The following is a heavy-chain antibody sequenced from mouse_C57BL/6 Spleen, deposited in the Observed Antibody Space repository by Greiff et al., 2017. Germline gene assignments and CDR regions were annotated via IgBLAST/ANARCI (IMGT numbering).Heavy chain of an antibody. CDR3: ASDYDYDGPFAY. CDR1: GYTFTSYW. V-gene: IGHV1-55*01. CDR2: IYPGSGST. D-gene: IGHD2-4*01. Sequence: QVQLQQPGAELVKPGASVKMSCKASGYTFTSYWITWVKQRPGQGLEWIGDIYPGSGSTNYNEKFKSKATLTVDTSSSTAYMQLSSLTSEDSAVYYCASDYDYDGPFAYWGQGTLVTVSA. J-gene: IGHJ3*01.